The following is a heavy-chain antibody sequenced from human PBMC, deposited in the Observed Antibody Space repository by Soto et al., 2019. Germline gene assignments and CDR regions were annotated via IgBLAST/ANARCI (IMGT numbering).Heavy chain of an antibody. Sequence: GGSLRLSCAASGFTFSSYAMSWVRQAPGKGLEWVSGISGSGISTWYADSVKGRFTISRDHSNNTLYLQMNSLRADDTAVYYCAKTPANIVATAQFDYWGQGTLVTVSS. D-gene: IGHD5-12*01. CDR3: AKTPANIVATAQFDY. CDR1: GFTFSSYA. CDR2: ISGSGIST. V-gene: IGHV3-23*01. J-gene: IGHJ4*02.